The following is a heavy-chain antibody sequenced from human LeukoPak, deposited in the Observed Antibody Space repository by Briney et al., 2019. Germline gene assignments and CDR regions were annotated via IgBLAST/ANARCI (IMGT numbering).Heavy chain of an antibody. D-gene: IGHD6-13*01. CDR1: GFSFTSYW. CDR3: ARLRQQLDHFDY. CDR2: IYPGDSDT. Sequence: GESLQISCKASGFSFTSYWTGWVRQMPGKGLEWMGIIYPGDSDTRYSPSFQGQVTISADKSISTAYLQWSSLKASDTATCYCARLRQQLDHFDYWGQGALVTVSS. J-gene: IGHJ4*02. V-gene: IGHV5-51*01.